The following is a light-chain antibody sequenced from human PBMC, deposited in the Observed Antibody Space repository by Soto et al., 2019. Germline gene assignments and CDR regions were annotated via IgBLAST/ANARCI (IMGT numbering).Light chain of an antibody. Sequence: QSALTQPASVSGTPGQSITISCTGSISDIGGYNYVSWYQQFPGKAPKLIIFEVSDRPSGVSDRFSGSKSGSTASLTISGLQAEDEADYYCSSYTNKNSYILFGGGTKLPVL. CDR1: ISDIGGYNY. J-gene: IGLJ2*01. CDR3: SSYTNKNSYIL. CDR2: EVS. V-gene: IGLV2-14*01.